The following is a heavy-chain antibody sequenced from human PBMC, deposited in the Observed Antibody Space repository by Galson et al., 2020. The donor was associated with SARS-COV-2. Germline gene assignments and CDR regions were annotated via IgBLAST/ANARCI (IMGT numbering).Heavy chain of an antibody. V-gene: IGHV3-9*01. Sequence: SLKISCAASGFTFDDYAMHWVRQAPGTGLEWVSGISWNSGSIGYADSVKGRFTISRDNAKNSLYLQMNSLRAEDTALYYCAKDRERITIFGVGAFDIWGQGTMVTVSS. CDR2: ISWNSGSI. CDR1: GFTFDDYA. J-gene: IGHJ3*02. D-gene: IGHD3-3*01. CDR3: AKDRERITIFGVGAFDI.